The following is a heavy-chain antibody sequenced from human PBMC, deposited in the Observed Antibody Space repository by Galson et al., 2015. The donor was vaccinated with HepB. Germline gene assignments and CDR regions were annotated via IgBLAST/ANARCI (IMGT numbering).Heavy chain of an antibody. V-gene: IGHV1-46*03. D-gene: IGHD1-7*01. J-gene: IGHJ4*02. CDR3: ARDLGTNEWNLPDY. CDR2: INPSADTT. CDR1: GSSFTTYY. Sequence: SVKVSCKASGSSFTTYYIHWVRQAPGQGLEWMGIINPSADTTSYAEKFQGRVSMTRDTSTTTVFMELSSLRSEDTAVYYCARDLGTNEWNLPDYWGQGTLVIVSS.